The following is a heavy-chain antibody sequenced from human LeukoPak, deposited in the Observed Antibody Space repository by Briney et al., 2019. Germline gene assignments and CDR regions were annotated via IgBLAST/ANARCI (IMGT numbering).Heavy chain of an antibody. CDR2: IRYDGRNK. V-gene: IGHV3-30*02. CDR3: AKVRIARDSSSSGPGGRYFQH. D-gene: IGHD6-6*01. J-gene: IGHJ1*01. Sequence: GGSLRLSCAASGFTFSSYGMHWVRQAPGKGLEWVAFIRYDGRNKYYADSVKGRFTISRDNSKNTLYLQMNSLRAEDTAVYYCAKVRIARDSSSSGPGGRYFQHWGQGTLVTVSS. CDR1: GFTFSSYG.